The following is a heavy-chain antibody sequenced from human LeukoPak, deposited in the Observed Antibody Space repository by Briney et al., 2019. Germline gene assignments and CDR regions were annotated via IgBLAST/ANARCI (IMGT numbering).Heavy chain of an antibody. CDR1: GYTFTGYY. CDR2: INPNSGST. D-gene: IGHD1-7*01. J-gene: IGHJ3*02. CDR3: ARVNWNYDAFDI. V-gene: IGHV1-2*02. Sequence: ASVKVSCKASGYTFTGYYMHWVRQAPGQGLEWMGWINPNSGSTNYAQKFQGRVTMTRDTSISTAYMELSRLRSDDTAVYYCARVNWNYDAFDIWGQGTMVTVSS.